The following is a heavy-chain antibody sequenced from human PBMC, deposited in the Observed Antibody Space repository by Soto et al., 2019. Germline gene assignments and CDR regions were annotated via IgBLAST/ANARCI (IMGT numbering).Heavy chain of an antibody. D-gene: IGHD3-10*01. V-gene: IGHV3-53*01. CDR1: GFTVSSNY. Sequence: EVQLVVESGGGLIQPGGSLRLSCAASGFTVSSNYMSWVRQAPGKGLEWVSFIYSAGSTYYADSVKGRFTISRDKSKNTLYLQMNSLRAEDTAVYYCARIGPGYYYYGMDVWGQGTTVTVSS. CDR3: ARIGPGYYYYGMDV. CDR2: IYSAGST. J-gene: IGHJ6*02.